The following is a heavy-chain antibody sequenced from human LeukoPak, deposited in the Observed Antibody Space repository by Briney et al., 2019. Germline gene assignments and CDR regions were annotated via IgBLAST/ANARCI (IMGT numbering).Heavy chain of an antibody. CDR1: GFAVSSNH. Sequence: GGSLRLSCAASGFAVSSNHMNWVRQAPGKGLEWVSVIFNGGSTHYADSVKGRFTISRDNFKNTLYLQMNSLRAEDTAVYYCATSIVGLTYDEHFQHWGQGTLVTVSS. J-gene: IGHJ1*01. CDR3: ATSIVGLTYDEHFQH. CDR2: IFNGGST. V-gene: IGHV3-53*01. D-gene: IGHD1-26*01.